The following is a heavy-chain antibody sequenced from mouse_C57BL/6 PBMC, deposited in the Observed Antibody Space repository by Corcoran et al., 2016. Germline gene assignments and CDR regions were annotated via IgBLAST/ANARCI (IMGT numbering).Heavy chain of an antibody. Sequence: DVQLQESGPGLVKPSQSLSLTCSVTGYSITSGYYWNWIRQFPGNKLEWMGYISYDGSNNYNPSLKNRISITRDTSKNQFFLKLNSVTTEDTATYYCAREESSGYETWFAYWGQGTLVTVSA. D-gene: IGHD3-2*02. V-gene: IGHV3-6*01. CDR2: ISYDGSN. CDR1: GYSITSGYY. J-gene: IGHJ3*01. CDR3: AREESSGYETWFAY.